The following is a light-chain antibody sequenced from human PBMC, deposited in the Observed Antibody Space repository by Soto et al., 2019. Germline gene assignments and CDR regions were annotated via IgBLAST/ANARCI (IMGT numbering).Light chain of an antibody. CDR3: QQYSTYPWT. Sequence: DIQLTQSPSTLSAYVGDRVSITCRASQSISTWLAWYQQKQGKAPKLLIFDASSLESRVSSRFSGRGSGTQFTLTISSLQPDEFATYYCQQYSTYPWTFGQGAKVEFK. J-gene: IGKJ1*01. CDR1: QSISTW. CDR2: DAS. V-gene: IGKV1-5*01.